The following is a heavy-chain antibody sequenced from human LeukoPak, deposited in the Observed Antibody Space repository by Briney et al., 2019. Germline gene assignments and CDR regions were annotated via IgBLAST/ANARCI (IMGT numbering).Heavy chain of an antibody. J-gene: IGHJ4*02. V-gene: IGHV5-51*01. D-gene: IGHD5-24*01. Sequence: GESLKISCQGSGFTSYWIGWVRQMPRKGLEWMGIIYPGDSDTKYSPSFQGQVTMSVDKSISTAYLQWSSLKASDTAMYYCARSHGDGYSLGYWGQGTLVTVSS. CDR2: IYPGDSDT. CDR3: ARSHGDGYSLGY. CDR1: GFTSYW.